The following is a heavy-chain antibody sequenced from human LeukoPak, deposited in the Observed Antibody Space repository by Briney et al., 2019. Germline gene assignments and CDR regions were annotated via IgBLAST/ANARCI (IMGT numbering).Heavy chain of an antibody. CDR2: ISSSSSYI. CDR1: GFTFSSYN. D-gene: IGHD6-19*01. Sequence: GGSLRLSCAASGFTFSSYNMNWVRQAPGRGLEWVSSISSSSSYIYYADSVKGRFTISRDNAKNSLYLQMNSLRAEDTAVYYCARDSSGWYRGGFDYWGQGTLVTVSS. CDR3: ARDSSGWYRGGFDY. V-gene: IGHV3-21*01. J-gene: IGHJ4*02.